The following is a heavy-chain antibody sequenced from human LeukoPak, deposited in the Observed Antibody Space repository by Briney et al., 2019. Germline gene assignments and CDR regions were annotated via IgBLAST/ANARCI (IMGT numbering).Heavy chain of an antibody. D-gene: IGHD5-12*01. CDR2: ISGSGYST. CDR3: AKEAGYSGYDYPDY. Sequence: PTGGSLRLSCAASGFTFSSYAMSWVRQAPGKGLEWVSAISGSGYSTYYADSVKGRFTISRDNSKNTLYLQMNSLRAEDTAVYYCAKEAGYSGYDYPDYWGQGTLVTVSS. J-gene: IGHJ4*02. V-gene: IGHV3-23*01. CDR1: GFTFSSYA.